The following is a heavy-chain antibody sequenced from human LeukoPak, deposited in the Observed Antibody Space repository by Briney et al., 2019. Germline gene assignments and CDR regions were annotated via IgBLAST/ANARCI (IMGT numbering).Heavy chain of an antibody. CDR3: ARVGYSSSWSGDYYYGMDV. J-gene: IGHJ6*02. CDR2: IKQDGSEK. D-gene: IGHD6-13*01. CDR1: GFTFSSYW. V-gene: IGHV3-7*01. Sequence: PGGSLRLSCAASGFTFSSYWMSWVRQAPGKGLEWVANIKQDGSEKYYVDSVKGRFTISRDNSKNTLYLQMNSLRAEDTAVYYCARVGYSSSWSGDYYYGMDVWGQGTTVTVSS.